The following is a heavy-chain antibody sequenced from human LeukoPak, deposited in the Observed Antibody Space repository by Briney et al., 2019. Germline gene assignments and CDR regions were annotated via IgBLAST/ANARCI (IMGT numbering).Heavy chain of an antibody. CDR1: GYTFTDYY. Sequence: ASVKVSCKVSGYTFTDYYMHWVPQAPGKGLEWMGLVDPEDGETIYAEKFQGRVTITADTSTDTAYMELSSLRSEDTAVYYCATEGKGAPHPPRNDDAFDIWGQGTMVTVSS. D-gene: IGHD1-26*01. CDR3: ATEGKGAPHPPRNDDAFDI. CDR2: VDPEDGET. V-gene: IGHV1-69-2*01. J-gene: IGHJ3*02.